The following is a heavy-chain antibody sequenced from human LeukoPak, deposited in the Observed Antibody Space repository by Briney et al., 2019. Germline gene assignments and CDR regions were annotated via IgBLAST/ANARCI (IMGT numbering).Heavy chain of an antibody. V-gene: IGHV1-2*02. J-gene: IGHJ3*02. CDR1: GYTFTGYY. CDR3: ARVVRFLEWLSHDAFDI. CDR2: INPNSGGT. D-gene: IGHD3-3*01. Sequence: ASVKVSCNASGYTFTGYYMHWVRQAPGQGLEWMGWINPNSGGTNYAQKFQGRVTMTRDTSISTAYMELSRLRSDDTAVYYCARVVRFLEWLSHDAFDIWGQGTMVTVSS.